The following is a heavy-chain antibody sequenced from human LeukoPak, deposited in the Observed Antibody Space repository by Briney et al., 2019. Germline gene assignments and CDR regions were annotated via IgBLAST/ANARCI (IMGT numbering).Heavy chain of an antibody. CDR3: ATVFGPFLRPKYAFDI. V-gene: IGHV1-24*01. Sequence: ASVKVSCKVSGYTLTELSMHWVRQAPGKGPEWMGGFDPEDGETIYAQKFQGRVTMTEDTSTDTAYMELSSLRSEDTAVYYCATVFGPFLRPKYAFDIWGQGTMVTVSS. CDR1: GYTLTELS. D-gene: IGHD3-3*02. CDR2: FDPEDGET. J-gene: IGHJ3*02.